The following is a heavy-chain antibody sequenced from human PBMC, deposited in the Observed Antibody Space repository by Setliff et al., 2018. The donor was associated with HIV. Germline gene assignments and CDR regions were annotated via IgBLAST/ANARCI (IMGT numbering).Heavy chain of an antibody. J-gene: IGHJ5*01. V-gene: IGHV4-31*02. CDR2: IHYTGSN. D-gene: IGHD5-12*01. CDR3: ARGGNSRAAWFDS. Sequence: KTSETLSLTCSVSGGSITSGGHYWSWIRHLPGKGLEWIGYIHYTGSNFYNPSLTDRLTLSVDTSDNQFSLKLTPVTAAATAVYYCARGGNSRAAWFDSWGQGTLVTVSS. CDR1: GGSITSGGHY.